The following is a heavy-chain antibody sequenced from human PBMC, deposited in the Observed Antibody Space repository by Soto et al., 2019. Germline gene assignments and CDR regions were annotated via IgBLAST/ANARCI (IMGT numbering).Heavy chain of an antibody. Sequence: PAETLTLTSTVSVGSISSGDYYWSGIRQGPGKGLEWIGYIYYSGSTYYNPSLKSRVTILVDTSKNQFSLKLSSVTAADTAVSYCARDSHDHSHYLSNRFDPWGQGNLVTVSS. CDR3: ARDSHDHSHYLSNRFDP. CDR1: VGSISSGDYY. CDR2: IYYSGST. J-gene: IGHJ5*02. V-gene: IGHV4-30-4*01. D-gene: IGHD4-4*01.